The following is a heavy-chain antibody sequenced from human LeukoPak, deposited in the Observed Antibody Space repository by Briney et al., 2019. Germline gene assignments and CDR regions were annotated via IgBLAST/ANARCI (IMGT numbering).Heavy chain of an antibody. D-gene: IGHD4-17*01. V-gene: IGHV3-23*01. Sequence: GGSLRLSCAASGFPFSTYAMSWVRQAPGKGLEWVSSIRGSDGSKYYADSVKGRFAISRDNSKNTLYLQMNSLRAEDTAVYYCAKDVYGDYGGLDYWGQGTLVTVSS. CDR2: IRGSDGSK. CDR3: AKDVYGDYGGLDY. CDR1: GFPFSTYA. J-gene: IGHJ4*02.